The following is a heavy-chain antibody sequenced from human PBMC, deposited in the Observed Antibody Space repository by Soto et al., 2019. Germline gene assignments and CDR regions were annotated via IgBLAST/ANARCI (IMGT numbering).Heavy chain of an antibody. V-gene: IGHV4-34*01. CDR3: ARTYYYRSGTYFAWFDP. D-gene: IGHD3-10*01. J-gene: IGHJ5*02. CDR1: GGSFSGYY. Sequence: QVRLKQRGAGLLKPSETLSLTCDVYGGSFSGYYWSWIRQSPGKGLEWIGQIKHSGGTNYNPLLKSRVTISVDTPRNQFSLKLSSMTAADTAVYFYARTYYYRSGTYFAWFDPRGQGTLVTVSS. CDR2: IKHSGGT.